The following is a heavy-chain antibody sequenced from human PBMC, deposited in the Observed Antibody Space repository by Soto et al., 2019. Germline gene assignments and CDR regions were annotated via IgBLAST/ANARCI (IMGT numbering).Heavy chain of an antibody. CDR3: AREISYYGSGSSPFDY. Sequence: ASVKVSCKASGYTFTSYDINWVRQATGQGLEWMGGMNPNSGTTSYAQKFQGRVTITADASTSTAYMELSSLRSEDTAVYYCAREISYYGSGSSPFDYWGQGTLVTVSS. J-gene: IGHJ4*02. CDR1: GYTFTSYD. D-gene: IGHD3-10*01. CDR2: MNPNSGTT. V-gene: IGHV1-8*01.